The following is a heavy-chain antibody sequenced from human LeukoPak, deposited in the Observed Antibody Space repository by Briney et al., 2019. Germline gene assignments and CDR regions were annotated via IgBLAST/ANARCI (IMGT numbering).Heavy chain of an antibody. D-gene: IGHD6-13*01. J-gene: IGHJ2*01. CDR2: IGTAGEI. Sequence: GGSLRLSCATSGFTFSSYSMTWVRQAPGKGLDWVSGIGTAGEIYYPGSVKGRFTISRENAKNSLYLQMNSLRAGDTAVYYCARAAYSSTWYSRYFDLWGRGTLVTVSS. V-gene: IGHV3-13*01. CDR1: GFTFSSYS. CDR3: ARAAYSSTWYSRYFDL.